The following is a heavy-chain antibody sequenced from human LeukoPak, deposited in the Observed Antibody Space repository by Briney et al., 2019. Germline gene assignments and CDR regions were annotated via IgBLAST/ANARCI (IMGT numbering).Heavy chain of an antibody. V-gene: IGHV1-18*01. CDR2: ISSYNGNT. J-gene: IGHJ6*03. Sequence: ASVKVSCKASGYTFTTYGISWVRQAPGQGLEWMGWISSYNGNTNYTQKPQGRVTMTTHTSTSTAYMELRSLRSDDPAVYYCARGGYRPRLPNLDYYYYMDVWGKGTTVTVSS. D-gene: IGHD5-18*01. CDR1: GYTFTTYG. CDR3: ARGGYRPRLPNLDYYYYMDV.